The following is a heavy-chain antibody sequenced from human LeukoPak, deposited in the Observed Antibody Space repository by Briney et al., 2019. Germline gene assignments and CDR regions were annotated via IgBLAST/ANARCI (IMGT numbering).Heavy chain of an antibody. CDR2: IRSSSNYI. CDR1: GFTFSSYS. V-gene: IGHV3-21*01. Sequence: GGSLRLSCAASGFTFSSYSMNWVRQTPGKGLEWVSLIRSSSNYIYYVDSVKGRFTISRDKAKNSLYLQMNSLRAEDTAVYYCANEGRLQTVGYFDYWGQGTLVTVS. D-gene: IGHD6-25*01. CDR3: ANEGRLQTVGYFDY. J-gene: IGHJ4*02.